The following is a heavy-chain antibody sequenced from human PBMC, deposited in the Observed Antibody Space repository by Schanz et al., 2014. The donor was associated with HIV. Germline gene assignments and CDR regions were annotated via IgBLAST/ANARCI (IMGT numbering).Heavy chain of an antibody. CDR1: GFSFSDYW. D-gene: IGHD2-15*01. V-gene: IGHV3-74*02. J-gene: IGHJ4*02. CDR2: MNNDVSSR. CDR3: ARRSSDGGYYDN. Sequence: VQLVESGGGVVQPGTSLRLSCAASGFSFSDYWMHWVRQVPGKGLLWVSRMNNDVSSRLYADSVKGRFTISRDNAKNTLYLQMNSLRDEDTAVYYCARRSSDGGYYDNWGQGTLVTVSS.